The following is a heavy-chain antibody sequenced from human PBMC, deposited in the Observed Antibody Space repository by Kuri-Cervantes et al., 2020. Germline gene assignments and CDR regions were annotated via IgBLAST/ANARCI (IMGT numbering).Heavy chain of an antibody. Sequence: GGSLRLSCAASGFTFSRYAMTWVRQAPGKGLEWVSVIYSGGHAYYGDSVKGRFTISRDNSNNTLHLQMNSLRVEDTAVYYCARGSGYASSWGFDYWGQGTLVTVSS. J-gene: IGHJ4*02. V-gene: IGHV3-53*01. CDR1: GFTFSRYA. D-gene: IGHD6-13*01. CDR3: ARGSGYASSWGFDY. CDR2: IYSGGHA.